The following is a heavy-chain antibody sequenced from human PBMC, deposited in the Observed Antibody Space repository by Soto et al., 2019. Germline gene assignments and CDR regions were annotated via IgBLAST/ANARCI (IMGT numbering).Heavy chain of an antibody. V-gene: IGHV3-49*04. J-gene: IGHJ4*02. Sequence: PGGSLRLSCTASGFTFGDYAMSWVRQAPGKGLEWVGFIRSKAYGGTTEYAASVKGRFTISRDDSKSIAYLQMNSLKTEDTAVYYCTRVYCSGGSCYNYFDYWGQGTLVTVSS. CDR2: IRSKAYGGTT. CDR3: TRVYCSGGSCYNYFDY. D-gene: IGHD2-15*01. CDR1: GFTFGDYA.